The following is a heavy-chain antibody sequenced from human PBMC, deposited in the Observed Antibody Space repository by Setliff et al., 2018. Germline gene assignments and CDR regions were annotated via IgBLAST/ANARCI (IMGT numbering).Heavy chain of an antibody. CDR3: ARAPSVELVTIRTNSWFTY. CDR1: GYTFRNYA. Sequence: PSVKVSCKASGYTFRNYAFAWVRQAPGQGLEWVGWISVYSGDTNYAQKFQGRVTLTTDTSTSTAYMELRSLTSDDSAFYYCARAPSVELVTIRTNSWFTYWGQGTLVTVSS. V-gene: IGHV1-18*01. D-gene: IGHD5-18*01. J-gene: IGHJ4*02. CDR2: ISVYSGDT.